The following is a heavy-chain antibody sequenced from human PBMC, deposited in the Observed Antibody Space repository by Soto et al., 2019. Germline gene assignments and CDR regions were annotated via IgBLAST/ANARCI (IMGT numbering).Heavy chain of an antibody. CDR1: GGSFSGYY. Sequence: PSETLSLICAVYGGSFSGYYWSWIRQPPGKGLEWIGEINHSGSTNYNPSLKSRVTISVDTSKNQFSLKLSSVTAADTAVYYCARGSMITFGGVIDNYFDYWGQGTLVTVSS. J-gene: IGHJ4*02. CDR3: ARGSMITFGGVIDNYFDY. CDR2: INHSGST. D-gene: IGHD3-16*02. V-gene: IGHV4-34*01.